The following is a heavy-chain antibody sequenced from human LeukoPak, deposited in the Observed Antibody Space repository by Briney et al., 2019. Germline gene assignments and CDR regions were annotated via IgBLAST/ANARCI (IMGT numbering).Heavy chain of an antibody. D-gene: IGHD4-17*01. CDR1: GFTFGSYA. CDR2: ISGSGDNT. CDR3: ATHRGTTLTTADY. Sequence: GGSLRLSCAASGFTFGSYAMSWARRAPGKGLEWVSAISGSGDNTYCTDSVKGRFTISRDNSKNTLYLQMNSLRAEDTAVYYCATHRGTTLTTADYWGQGTLVTVSS. V-gene: IGHV3-23*01. J-gene: IGHJ4*02.